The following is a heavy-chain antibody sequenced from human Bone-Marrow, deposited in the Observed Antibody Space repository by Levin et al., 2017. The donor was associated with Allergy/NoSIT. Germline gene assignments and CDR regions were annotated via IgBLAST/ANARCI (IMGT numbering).Heavy chain of an antibody. V-gene: IGHV3-30-3*01. CDR1: GFTFSSYA. CDR3: ARDSNVLMVYAIGSPSDY. Sequence: LSLTCAASGFTFSSYAMHWVRQAPDKGLEWVAVISYDGSNKYYADSVKGRFTISRDNSKNTLYLQMNSLRAEDTAVYYCARDSNVLMVYAIGSPSDYWGQGTLVTVSS. CDR2: ISYDGSNK. J-gene: IGHJ4*02. D-gene: IGHD2-8*01.